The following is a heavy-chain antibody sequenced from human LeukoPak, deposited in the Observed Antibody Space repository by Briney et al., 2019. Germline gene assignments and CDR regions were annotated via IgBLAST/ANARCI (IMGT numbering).Heavy chain of an antibody. CDR3: ARGLTYSSSWYNQVSGMDV. J-gene: IGHJ6*02. CDR1: GGSISSYC. V-gene: IGHV4-39*07. D-gene: IGHD6-13*01. Sequence: PSETLSLTCTVSGGSISSYCWGWIRQPPGKGLEWIGSIYYSGSTYYNPSLKSRVTISVDTSKNQFSLKLSSVTAADTAVYYCARGLTYSSSWYNQVSGMDVWGQGTTVTVSS. CDR2: IYYSGST.